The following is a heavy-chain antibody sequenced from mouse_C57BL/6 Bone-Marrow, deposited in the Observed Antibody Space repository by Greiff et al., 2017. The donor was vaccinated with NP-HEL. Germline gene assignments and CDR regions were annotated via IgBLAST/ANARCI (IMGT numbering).Heavy chain of an antibody. Sequence: EVKLLESGGGLVQPGGSMKLSCVASGFTFSNYWMNWVRQSPEKGLEWVAQIRLKSDNYATHYAESVKGRFTISRDDSKSSVYLQMNNLRAEDTGIYYCTESSYGSSYVDYFDYWGQGTTLTVSS. J-gene: IGHJ2*01. V-gene: IGHV6-3*01. D-gene: IGHD1-1*01. CDR2: IRLKSDNYAT. CDR1: GFTFSNYW. CDR3: TESSYGSSYVDYFDY.